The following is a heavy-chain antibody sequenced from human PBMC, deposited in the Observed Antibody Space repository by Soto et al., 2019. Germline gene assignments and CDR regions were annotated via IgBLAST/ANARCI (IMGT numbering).Heavy chain of an antibody. CDR3: ASHDPGARFDP. CDR2: INPNNGAT. J-gene: IGHJ5*02. V-gene: IGHV1-2*02. D-gene: IGHD1-1*01. CDR1: RYIFTAYF. Sequence: QVQLVQSGAEVKKPGASVKVSCKAPRYIFTAYFMHWVRQAPGQGLVWMGWINPNNGATHYGLGFQGRVTMTRDTSISTAYMELSSLRSDDTAVYYCASHDPGARFDPWGQGTLVIVSS.